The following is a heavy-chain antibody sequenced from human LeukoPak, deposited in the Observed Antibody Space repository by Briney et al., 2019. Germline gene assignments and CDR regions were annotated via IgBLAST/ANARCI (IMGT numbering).Heavy chain of an antibody. V-gene: IGHV3-30-3*01. J-gene: IGHJ4*02. CDR3: ARGKMVFDY. D-gene: IGHD5-24*01. Sequence: GRSFRLSCAASGFPFSRYAMHWVRQAPGKGLEWVAVISYDGSNKYYADSVKGRFTISRDNSKNTLYLQMNSLRAEDTAVYYCARGKMVFDYWGQGTLGTVSS. CDR1: GFPFSRYA. CDR2: ISYDGSNK.